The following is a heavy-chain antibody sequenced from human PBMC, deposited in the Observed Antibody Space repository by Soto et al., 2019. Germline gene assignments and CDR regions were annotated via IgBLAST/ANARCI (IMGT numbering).Heavy chain of an antibody. V-gene: IGHV1-46*03. Sequence: ASVKVSCKASGYTFTSYYMHWARQAPGQGLEWMGIINPSGGSTSYAQKFQGRVTMTRDTSTSTVYMELSSLRSEDTAVYYCARDSRNNGNDADYYYYYYMDVGGKGTTVTVPS. J-gene: IGHJ6*03. CDR3: ARDSRNNGNDADYYYYYYMDV. CDR1: GYTFTSYY. D-gene: IGHD1-1*01. CDR2: INPSGGST.